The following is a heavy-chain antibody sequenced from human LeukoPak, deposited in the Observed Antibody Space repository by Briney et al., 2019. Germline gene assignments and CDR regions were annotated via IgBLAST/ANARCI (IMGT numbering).Heavy chain of an antibody. V-gene: IGHV3-21*01. CDR2: ISSSSSYI. D-gene: IGHD3-10*01. Sequence: VGSLRLSCAASGFTFSSYSMNWVRQAPGKGLEWVSSISSSSSYIYYADSVKGRFTISRDNAKNSLYLQMNSLRAEDTAVYYCAREGAGMVRGVIRYYYYYMDVWGKGTTVTVSS. J-gene: IGHJ6*03. CDR1: GFTFSSYS. CDR3: AREGAGMVRGVIRYYYYYMDV.